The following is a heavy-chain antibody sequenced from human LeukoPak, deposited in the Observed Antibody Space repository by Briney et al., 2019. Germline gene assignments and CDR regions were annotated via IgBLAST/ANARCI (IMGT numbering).Heavy chain of an antibody. CDR1: GFTFSSYS. D-gene: IGHD2-2*01. V-gene: IGHV3-23*01. J-gene: IGHJ6*02. CDR3: AKGPGGSGTSRYTMDV. CDR2: ISDVGGTT. Sequence: GGSLRLSCAASGFTFSSYSMNWVRQAPGKGLEWVSAISDVGGTTYYADSVKGRFTISRDNSKNTLYLQMNTLRAEDTAVYYCAKGPGGSGTSRYTMDVWGQGTTVTVSS.